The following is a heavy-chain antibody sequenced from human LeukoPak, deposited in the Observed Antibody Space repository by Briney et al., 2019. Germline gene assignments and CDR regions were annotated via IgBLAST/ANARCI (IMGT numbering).Heavy chain of an antibody. D-gene: IGHD4-17*01. V-gene: IGHV1-18*01. CDR1: GYTFTSYG. CDR2: ICAYIGNT. Sequence: ASVKVSCKASGYTFTSYGISWVRQAPGQGLEWMGWICAYIGNTNYAQKLQGRVTMTTDTSTSTAYMELRSLRSDDTAVYYCARVPYDYGDYANDYWGQGTLVTVSS. CDR3: ARVPYDYGDYANDY. J-gene: IGHJ4*02.